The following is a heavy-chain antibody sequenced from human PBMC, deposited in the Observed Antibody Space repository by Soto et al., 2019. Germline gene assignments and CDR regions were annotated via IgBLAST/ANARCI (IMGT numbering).Heavy chain of an antibody. CDR1: GYNFTSYG. CDR3: ATDGAQRFRGDDAFDI. D-gene: IGHD3-10*01. V-gene: IGHV1-18*01. Sequence: ASVKVYCKGPGYNFTSYGISWVGQAPGQGREGMGWISAYNGTTNYAQKLPGRVTMPTDTSTSTAYMELRSLRSDDTAAYYCATDGAQRFRGDDAFDIWGQGTIVT. CDR2: ISAYNGTT. J-gene: IGHJ3*02.